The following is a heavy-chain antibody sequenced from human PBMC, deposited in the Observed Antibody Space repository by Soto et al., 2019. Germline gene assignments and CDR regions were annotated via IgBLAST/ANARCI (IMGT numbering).Heavy chain of an antibody. CDR3: ARSNTVTTLIGFDP. J-gene: IGHJ5*02. CDR1: GYTFTSYG. D-gene: IGHD4-17*01. CDR2: ISAYNGNT. Sequence: ASVKVSCKASGYTFTSYGISCVRQAPGQGLEWMGWISAYNGNTNYAQKLQGRVTMTTDTSTSTAYMELRSLRSDDTAVYYCARSNTVTTLIGFDPWGQGTLVTVSS. V-gene: IGHV1-18*01.